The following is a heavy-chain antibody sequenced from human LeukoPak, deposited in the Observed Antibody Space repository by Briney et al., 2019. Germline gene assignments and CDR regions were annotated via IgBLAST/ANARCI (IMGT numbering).Heavy chain of an antibody. CDR1: GYSFTNYW. V-gene: IGHV5-51*01. J-gene: IGHJ4*02. CDR3: AIGGDSSTSCYRCFNY. Sequence: GESLKISCEGSGYSFTNYWIGWVRQMPGKGLEWMGVIYPDDSDTRYSPSFQGQVTISADKSIGAAYLQWSSLKASDTAMYYCAIGGDSSTSCYRCFNYWGQGTLVTVSS. CDR2: IYPDDSDT. D-gene: IGHD2-2*01.